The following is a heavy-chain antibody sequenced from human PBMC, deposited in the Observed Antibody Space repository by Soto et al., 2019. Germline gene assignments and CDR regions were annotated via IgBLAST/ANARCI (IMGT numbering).Heavy chain of an antibody. Sequence: SETLSLTCTVSGGSISSGGYYWSWIRQHPGKGLEWIGYIYYSGSTYYNPSLKSRVTISVDTSKNQFSLKLSSVTAADTAVYYCARSSSSSWYFDPWGQGTLVTVSS. CDR2: IYYSGST. V-gene: IGHV4-31*03. J-gene: IGHJ5*02. CDR3: ARSSSSSWYFDP. D-gene: IGHD6-13*01. CDR1: GGSISSGGYY.